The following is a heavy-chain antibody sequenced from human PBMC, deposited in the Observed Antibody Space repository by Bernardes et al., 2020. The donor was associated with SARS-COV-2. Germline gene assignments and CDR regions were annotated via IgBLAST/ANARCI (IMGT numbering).Heavy chain of an antibody. V-gene: IGHV3-48*04. Sequence: GGSLRLSCAASGFTFSSYSMNWVRQAPGKGLEWVSYISSSSSTIYYADSVKGRFTISRDNAKNSLYLQMNSLRAEDTAVYYCARDTFRSPIFGVVIYVHRFDYWGQGTLVTVSS. D-gene: IGHD3-3*01. CDR2: ISSSSSTI. CDR3: ARDTFRSPIFGVVIYVHRFDY. J-gene: IGHJ4*02. CDR1: GFTFSSYS.